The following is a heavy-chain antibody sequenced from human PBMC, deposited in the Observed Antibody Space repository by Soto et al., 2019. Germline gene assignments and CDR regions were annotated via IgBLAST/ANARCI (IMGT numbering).Heavy chain of an antibody. CDR1: GFTFSSYA. D-gene: IGHD3-10*01. J-gene: IGHJ6*02. V-gene: IGHV3-23*01. CDR2: ISGSGGST. Sequence: GGSLRLSCAASGFTFSSYAMSWVRQAPGKGLEWVSAISGSGGSTYYADSVKGRFTISRDNSKNTLYLQMNSLRAEDTAVYYCAKGFWFGELLYPGYYYGMDVWGQGTTVTVSS. CDR3: AKGFWFGELLYPGYYYGMDV.